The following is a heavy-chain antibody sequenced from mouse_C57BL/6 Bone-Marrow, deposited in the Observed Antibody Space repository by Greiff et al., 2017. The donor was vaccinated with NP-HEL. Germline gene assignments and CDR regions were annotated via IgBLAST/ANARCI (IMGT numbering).Heavy chain of an antibody. CDR3: ARSGNWDVPY. J-gene: IGHJ3*01. CDR1: GYTFTSYG. Sequence: VKLVESGAELARPGASVKLSCKASGYTFTSYGISWVKQRTGQGLEWIGEIYPRSGNTYYNEKFKGKATLTADKSSSTAYMELRSLTSEDSAVYFCARSGNWDVPYWGQGTLVTVSA. D-gene: IGHD4-1*01. CDR2: IYPRSGNT. V-gene: IGHV1-81*01.